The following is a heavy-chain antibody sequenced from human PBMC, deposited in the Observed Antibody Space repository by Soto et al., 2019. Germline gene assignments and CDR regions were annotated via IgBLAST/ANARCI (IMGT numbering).Heavy chain of an antibody. J-gene: IGHJ4*02. Sequence: PSETLSLTCTVSGGSISSYYWSWIRQPAGKGLEWIGRIYTSGSTNYSPSLKSRVTMSVDTSKNQFSLKLSSVTAADTAVYYCARASYDFWSGYSIFDYWGQGTLVTVSS. D-gene: IGHD3-3*01. CDR3: ARASYDFWSGYSIFDY. CDR2: IYTSGST. V-gene: IGHV4-4*07. CDR1: GGSISSYY.